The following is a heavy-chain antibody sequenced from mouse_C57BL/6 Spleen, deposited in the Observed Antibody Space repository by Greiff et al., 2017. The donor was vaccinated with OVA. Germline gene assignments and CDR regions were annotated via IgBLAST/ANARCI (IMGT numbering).Heavy chain of an antibody. CDR2: IWRGGST. V-gene: IGHV2-5*01. CDR3: AKGGTGTGAMDY. CDR1: GFSLTSYG. J-gene: IGHJ4*01. Sequence: QVQLQQSGPGLVQPSQSLSITCTVSGFSLTSYGVHWVRQSPGKGLEWLGVIWRGGSTDYNAAFMSRLSITKDNSKGQVFFKMNSLQADDTAIDYCAKGGTGTGAMDYWGQGTSVTVSS. D-gene: IGHD4-1*01.